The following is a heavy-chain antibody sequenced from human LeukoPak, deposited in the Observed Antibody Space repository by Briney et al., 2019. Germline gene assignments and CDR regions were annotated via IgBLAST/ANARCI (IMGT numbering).Heavy chain of an antibody. J-gene: IGHJ4*02. CDR2: IYSGGTT. Sequence: GGSLRLPCVVSGLTVNSNYMSWVRQAPGKGLEWVSVIYSGGTTNYADSVKGRFIVYRDNSKNTLYLQMNSLRAEDTAVYYCANKVTTGYWGQGTLVTVSS. V-gene: IGHV3-66*01. CDR1: GLTVNSNY. CDR3: ANKVTTGY. D-gene: IGHD1-14*01.